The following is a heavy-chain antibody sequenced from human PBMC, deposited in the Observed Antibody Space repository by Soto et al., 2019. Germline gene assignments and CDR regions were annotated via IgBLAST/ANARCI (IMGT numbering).Heavy chain of an antibody. D-gene: IGHD6-13*01. CDR3: VRRHVSATGIDWFDP. CDR2: INAANGDT. J-gene: IGHJ5*02. CDR1: GYTFTSYG. Sequence: ASVKVSWKASGYTFTSYGIHWVRQAPGQRLEWMGWINAANGDTKYSPKFQGRVTITRDTSASTAYMELSSLRSEDTAVYYCVRRHVSATGIDWFDPWGQATLVTVSS. V-gene: IGHV1-3*01.